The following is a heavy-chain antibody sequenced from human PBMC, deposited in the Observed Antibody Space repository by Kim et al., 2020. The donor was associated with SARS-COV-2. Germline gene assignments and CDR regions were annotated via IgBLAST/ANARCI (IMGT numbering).Heavy chain of an antibody. V-gene: IGHV3-74*01. CDR3: ARAGLSSGGHFDY. Sequence: GGSLRLSCAASGFTFSSYWMHWVRQAPGKGLVWVSRINSDGSSTSYADSVKGRFTISRDNAKNTLYLQMNSLRAEDTAVYYCARAGLSSGGHFDYWGQGTLVTVSS. CDR2: INSDGSST. D-gene: IGHD6-19*01. CDR1: GFTFSSYW. J-gene: IGHJ4*02.